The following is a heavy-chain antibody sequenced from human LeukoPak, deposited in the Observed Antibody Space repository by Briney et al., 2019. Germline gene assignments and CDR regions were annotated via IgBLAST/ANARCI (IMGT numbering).Heavy chain of an antibody. CDR2: IYYSGST. CDR3: ARLEIVGASFDY. CDR1: GGSISSSSYY. Sequence: SETLSLTCTVSGGSISSSSYYWGWIRQPPGKGLEWIGSIYYSGSTYYNPSLKSRVTISVDTSKNQFSLELSSVTAADTAVYYCARLEIVGASFDYWGQGTLVTVSS. V-gene: IGHV4-39*01. D-gene: IGHD1-26*01. J-gene: IGHJ4*02.